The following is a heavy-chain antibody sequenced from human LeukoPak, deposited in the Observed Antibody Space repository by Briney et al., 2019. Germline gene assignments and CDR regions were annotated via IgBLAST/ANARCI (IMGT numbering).Heavy chain of an antibody. CDR1: GDSISSSSYY. CDR3: ARRPPSYSDNAGTYYLGGFDY. J-gene: IGHJ4*02. D-gene: IGHD3-10*01. Sequence: SETLSLTCTVSGDSISSSSYYWGWIRQPPGKGLEWIGSIFHSGSTYYNPSLKSRVTISVDTSKNQFSLKLTSVTAADTAVYYCARRPPSYSDNAGTYYLGGFDYWGQGTLVTVSS. V-gene: IGHV4-39*01. CDR2: IFHSGST.